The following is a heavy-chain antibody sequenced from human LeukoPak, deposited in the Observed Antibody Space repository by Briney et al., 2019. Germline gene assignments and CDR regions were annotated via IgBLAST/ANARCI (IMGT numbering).Heavy chain of an antibody. J-gene: IGHJ4*02. CDR2: IYSGGST. D-gene: IGHD6-13*01. V-gene: IGHV3-53*01. CDR1: GFTVSGNY. CDR3: ASASSWYDPFDY. Sequence: GGSLRLSCAASGFTVSGNYMSWVRQAPWKGLEWVSVIYSGGSTYYADSVKGRFTISRDNSKNTLYLQMNSLRAEDTAVYYCASASSWYDPFDYWGQGTLVTVSS.